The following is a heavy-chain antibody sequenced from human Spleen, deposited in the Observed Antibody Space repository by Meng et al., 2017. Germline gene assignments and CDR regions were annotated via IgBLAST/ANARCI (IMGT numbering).Heavy chain of an antibody. CDR2: INHSGST. CDR1: GGSFSGYY. Sequence: SETLSLTCVVYGGSFSGYYWSWIRQPPGKGLEWIGEINHSGSTNYNPSLKSRVTISVDTSKNQFSLKLSSVTAADTAVYYCARGRGNSSRNYGMDVWGQGTTVTVSS. D-gene: IGHD4-23*01. V-gene: IGHV4-34*01. J-gene: IGHJ6*02. CDR3: ARGRGNSSRNYGMDV.